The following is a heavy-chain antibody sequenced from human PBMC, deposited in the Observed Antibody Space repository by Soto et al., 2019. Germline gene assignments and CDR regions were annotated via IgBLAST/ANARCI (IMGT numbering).Heavy chain of an antibody. V-gene: IGHV1-69*08. CDR2: IIPILGIA. D-gene: IGHD2-15*01. Sequence: QVQLVQSGAEVKKPGSSVKVSCKASGGTFSSYTISWVRQAPGQGLEWMGRIIPILGIADYAQKFQGRVTITADKSTNTAYMELSSLISEDTAVYYCAREGRYCSGGSCYSVLDYWGQGTLVTVSS. CDR1: GGTFSSYT. CDR3: AREGRYCSGGSCYSVLDY. J-gene: IGHJ4*02.